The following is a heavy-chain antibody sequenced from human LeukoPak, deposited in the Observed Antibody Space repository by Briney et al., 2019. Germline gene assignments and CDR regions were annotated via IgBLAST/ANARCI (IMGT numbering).Heavy chain of an antibody. J-gene: IGHJ4*02. Sequence: PGGSLRLSCAASGFTFSSSWMSWVRQAPGKGLEWVTNIKPDGSEKYYVDSVKGRFTISRDNAKNSLYLQTNSLRAEDTALYYCARDTVGVTDYWGQGTLVTVSS. CDR2: IKPDGSEK. CDR3: ARDTVGVTDY. V-gene: IGHV3-7*01. D-gene: IGHD1-26*01. CDR1: GFTFSSSW.